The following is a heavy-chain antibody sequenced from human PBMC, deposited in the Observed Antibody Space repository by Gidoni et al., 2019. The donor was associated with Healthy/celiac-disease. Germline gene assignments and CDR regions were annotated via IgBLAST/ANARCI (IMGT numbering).Heavy chain of an antibody. CDR3: ARDGGIAAHQGAFDI. D-gene: IGHD6-6*01. J-gene: IGHJ3*02. Sequence: EVQLVESGGGVVRPGGSLRLSGAAAGSTFDDYGMSWVRQAPGKGLEWVSGINWNGGSTGYADSVKGRFTISRDNAKNSLYLQMNSLRAEDTALYHCARDGGIAAHQGAFDIWGQGTMVTVSS. V-gene: IGHV3-20*01. CDR2: INWNGGST. CDR1: GSTFDDYG.